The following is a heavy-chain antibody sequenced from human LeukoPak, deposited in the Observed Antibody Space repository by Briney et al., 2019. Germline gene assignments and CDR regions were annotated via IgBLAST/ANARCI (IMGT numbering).Heavy chain of an antibody. CDR3: AKGFHEMGDSCYFDY. Sequence: PGGSLRLSCAASGFTFSSYGMHWVRQAPGKGLEWVAFIRYDGSNKYYADSVKGRFTISRDNSKNTLYLQMNSLRAEDTAAYYCAKGFHEMGDSCYFDYWGQGTLVTVSS. CDR2: IRYDGSNK. J-gene: IGHJ4*02. V-gene: IGHV3-30*02. CDR1: GFTFSSYG. D-gene: IGHD5-24*01.